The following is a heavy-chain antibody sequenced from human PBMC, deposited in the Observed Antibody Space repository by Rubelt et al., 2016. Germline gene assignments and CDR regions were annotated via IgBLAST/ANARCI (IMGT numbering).Heavy chain of an antibody. Sequence: QVQLQESGPGLVKPSETLSLTCTVSGYSISSGYYWGWIRQPPGKGLEWIGSIYHSGSTYYNPSLKSRVTISLDTSKNQCSLKLSSVTAADTAVYYCAREGGIVGATDDYWGQGTLVTVSS. CDR2: IYHSGST. J-gene: IGHJ4*02. D-gene: IGHD1-26*01. V-gene: IGHV4-38-2*02. CDR1: GYSISSGYY. CDR3: AREGGIVGATDDY.